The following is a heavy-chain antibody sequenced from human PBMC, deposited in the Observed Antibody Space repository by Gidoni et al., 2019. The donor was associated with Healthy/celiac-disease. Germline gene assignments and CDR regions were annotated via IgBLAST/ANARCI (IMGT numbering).Heavy chain of an antibody. CDR3: ARGSQIAAAAIYYYYGMDV. Sequence: QVQLVQSGAEVKKPGASVKVSCKASGYTFTSYDINWVRQATGQGLEWMGWMNPNSGNTGYAQKFQGRVTMTRNTSISTAYMELSSLRSEDTAVYYCARGSQIAAAAIYYYYGMDVWGQGTTVTVSS. D-gene: IGHD6-13*01. CDR2: MNPNSGNT. J-gene: IGHJ6*02. CDR1: GYTFTSYD. V-gene: IGHV1-8*01.